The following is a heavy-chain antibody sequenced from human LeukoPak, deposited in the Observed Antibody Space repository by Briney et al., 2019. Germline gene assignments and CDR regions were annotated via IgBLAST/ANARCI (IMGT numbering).Heavy chain of an antibody. J-gene: IGHJ4*02. CDR2: IPYDGSNK. CDR1: GFTFSSYA. D-gene: IGHD3-10*01. Sequence: GRSLRLSCAASGFTFSSYAMHWVRQAPGKGLEWVAVIPYDGSNKYYADSVKGRFTISRDNSKNTLYLQMNSLRAEDTAVYYCASAPYWFGELPTDYWGQGTLVTVSS. V-gene: IGHV3-30-3*01. CDR3: ASAPYWFGELPTDY.